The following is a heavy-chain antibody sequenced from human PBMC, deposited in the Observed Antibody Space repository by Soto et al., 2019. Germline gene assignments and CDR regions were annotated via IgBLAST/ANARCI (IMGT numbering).Heavy chain of an antibody. CDR1: GFTFSSYA. J-gene: IGHJ5*02. Sequence: EVQLLESGGGLVQPGGSLRLSCAASGFTFSSYAMSWVRQAPGKGLEWVSAISGSGGSTYYADSVKGRFTISRDNSKNTLYLQMNSLRAEDTAVYYCAKGGSGYDYDHGDYDLGSNWFDPWGQGTLVTVSS. V-gene: IGHV3-23*01. D-gene: IGHD5-12*01. CDR2: ISGSGGST. CDR3: AKGGSGYDYDHGDYDLGSNWFDP.